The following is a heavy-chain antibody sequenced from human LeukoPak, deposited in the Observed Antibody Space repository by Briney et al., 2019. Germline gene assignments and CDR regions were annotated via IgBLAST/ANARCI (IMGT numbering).Heavy chain of an antibody. CDR1: GDSVSSNSAA. J-gene: IGHJ6*02. V-gene: IGHV6-1*01. CDR2: TYYRSKWYN. CDR3: ARDCYGSGSLRSYGMDV. Sequence: SQTLSLTCAISGDSVSSNSAAWNWIRQSPSRGLEWLGRTYYRSKWYNDYAVSVRSRITINPDTSKNQFSLQLNSVTPEDTAVYYCARDCYGSGSLRSYGMDVWGQGTTVTVSS. D-gene: IGHD3-10*01.